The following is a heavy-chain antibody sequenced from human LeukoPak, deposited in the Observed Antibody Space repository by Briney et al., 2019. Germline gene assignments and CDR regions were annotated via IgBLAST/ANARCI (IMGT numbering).Heavy chain of an antibody. Sequence: GASVKVSCKASGYIFTSYFMHWVRQAPGQGLEWMGLINPSGGSTRYAQKFQGRVTMTRDMSTSTAYLELRSLRSDDTAVYYCARDMKRSRARWENLGFDPWGQGTLVTVSS. CDR1: GYIFTSYF. CDR3: ARDMKRSRARWENLGFDP. D-gene: IGHD1-26*01. CDR2: INPSGGST. J-gene: IGHJ5*02. V-gene: IGHV1-46*01.